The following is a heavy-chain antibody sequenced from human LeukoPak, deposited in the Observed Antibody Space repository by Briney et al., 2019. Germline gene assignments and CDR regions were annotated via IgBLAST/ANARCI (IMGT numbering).Heavy chain of an antibody. CDR3: AVQQLDDYYYYGMDV. V-gene: IGHV3-53*04. CDR1: GFTVSSNY. CDR2: IYSGGST. J-gene: IGHJ6*02. Sequence: GGSLRLSCAASGFTVSSNYMSWVRQAPGKGLEWVSVIYSGGSTYYADSVKGRFTISRHNSKNTLYLQMNSLRAEDTAVYYCAVQQLDDYYYYGMDVWGQGTTVTVSS. D-gene: IGHD6-13*01.